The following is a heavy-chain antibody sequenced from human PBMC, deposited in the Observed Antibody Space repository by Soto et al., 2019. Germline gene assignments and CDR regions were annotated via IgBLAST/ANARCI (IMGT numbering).Heavy chain of an antibody. J-gene: IGHJ6*02. Sequence: GESLKISCKVSGYMFSNYWIGWVRQMSGKGLEWMGIIYPRDSDTRYSPAFQDQVTISADTSSNTAYLQWSSLKASDTAIYYCARRGFAHGRDVWGQGTTVTVS. CDR2: IYPRDSDT. V-gene: IGHV5-51*01. CDR3: ARRGFAHGRDV. CDR1: GYMFSNYW.